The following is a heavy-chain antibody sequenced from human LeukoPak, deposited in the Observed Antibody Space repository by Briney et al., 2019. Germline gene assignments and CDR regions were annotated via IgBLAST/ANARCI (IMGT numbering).Heavy chain of an antibody. Sequence: GGSLRLSCAASGFTFSDYYMSWIRQAPGKGLEWVANIKQDGSEKYYVDSVKGRFTISRDNAKNSLYLQMNSLRAEDTAVYYCARQDDSSGYYRQPLDYWGQGTLVTVSS. D-gene: IGHD3-22*01. V-gene: IGHV3-7*01. J-gene: IGHJ4*02. CDR2: IKQDGSEK. CDR3: ARQDDSSGYYRQPLDY. CDR1: GFTFSDYY.